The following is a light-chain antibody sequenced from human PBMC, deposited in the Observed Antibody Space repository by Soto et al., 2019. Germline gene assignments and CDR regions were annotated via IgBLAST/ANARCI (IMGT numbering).Light chain of an antibody. CDR2: DAS. V-gene: IGKV1-33*01. J-gene: IGKJ3*01. Sequence: DIQMTQSPSSLSASVGDRVTITCQASHDITSFLNWYQHNPGRAPTLLIYDASILESGVPTRFSGSGSGTHFTFTIRRLQPEDVATYYCQHCDYLPIFGPGTTVDFK. CDR3: QHCDYLPI. CDR1: HDITSF.